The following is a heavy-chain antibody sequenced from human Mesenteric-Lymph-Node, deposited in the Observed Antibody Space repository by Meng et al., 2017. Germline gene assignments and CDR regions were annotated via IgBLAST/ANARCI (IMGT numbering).Heavy chain of an antibody. J-gene: IGHJ3*02. V-gene: IGHV3-53*01. D-gene: IGHD2-21*02. CDR3: ARALLCGGDCYSNAFDI. Sequence: GESLKISCAVSGFTVSSNYMSWVRQAPEKGLEWVSVIYSGGSTYYADSVKGRFTISRDNSKNTLYLQMNSLRAEDTAVYYCARALLCGGDCYSNAFDIWGQGTMVTVSS. CDR2: IYSGGST. CDR1: GFTVSSNY.